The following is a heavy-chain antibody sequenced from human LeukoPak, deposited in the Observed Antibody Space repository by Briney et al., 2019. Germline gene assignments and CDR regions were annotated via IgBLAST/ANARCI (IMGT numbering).Heavy chain of an antibody. CDR3: ARYSGNPASFEY. CDR2: IKQDGSEK. D-gene: IGHD1-26*01. Sequence: GGSLRLSCAASGFIFSSYWMSWVRQAPGKGLEWVANIKQDGSEKYYVDSVKGRFTISRDNAKNSLYLQMNSLRAEDTAGYYCARYSGNPASFEYWGQGTLVTVSS. CDR1: GFIFSSYW. V-gene: IGHV3-7*01. J-gene: IGHJ4*02.